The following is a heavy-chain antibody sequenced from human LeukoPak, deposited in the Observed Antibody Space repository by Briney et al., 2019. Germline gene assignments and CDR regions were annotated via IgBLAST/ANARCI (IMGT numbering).Heavy chain of an antibody. CDR2: ISYDGSNK. Sequence: GGSLRLSCAASGFTFSSYAMHWVRQAPGKGLEWVAVISYDGSNKYYADSVKGRFTISRDNSKNTPYLQMNSLRAEDTAVYYCARDLVVVVRRNYYYYYGMDVWGQGTTVTVSS. V-gene: IGHV3-30-3*01. D-gene: IGHD3-22*01. J-gene: IGHJ6*02. CDR1: GFTFSSYA. CDR3: ARDLVVVVRRNYYYYYGMDV.